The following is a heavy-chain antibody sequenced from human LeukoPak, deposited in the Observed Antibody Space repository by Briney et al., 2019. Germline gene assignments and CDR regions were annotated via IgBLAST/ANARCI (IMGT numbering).Heavy chain of an antibody. CDR2: IYTSGST. CDR1: GGSISSGSYY. CDR3: AASYYYGSGSYWVHYYYYMDV. J-gene: IGHJ6*03. D-gene: IGHD3-10*01. Sequence: PSETLSLTCTVSGGSISSGSYYWSWIRQPAGKGLEWIGRIYTSGSTNYNPSLKSRVTMSVDTSKNQFSLKLSSVTAADTAVYYCAASYYYGSGSYWVHYYYYMDVWGKGTTVTIS. V-gene: IGHV4-61*02.